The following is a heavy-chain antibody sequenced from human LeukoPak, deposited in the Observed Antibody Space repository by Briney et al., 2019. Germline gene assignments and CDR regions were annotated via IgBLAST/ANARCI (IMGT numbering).Heavy chain of an antibody. J-gene: IGHJ2*01. CDR2: INAANGNT. CDR3: ARDPRFQGYCSSTSCYMAPDWYFDL. CDR1: GYTFTSYG. Sequence: ASVTVSCKASGYTFTSYGMHWVRQAPGQRLEWMGWINAANGNTKYSQKFQGRVTITRDTSASTAYMELSSLRSEDTAVYYCARDPRFQGYCSSTSCYMAPDWYFDLWGRGTLVTVSS. V-gene: IGHV1-3*01. D-gene: IGHD2-2*02.